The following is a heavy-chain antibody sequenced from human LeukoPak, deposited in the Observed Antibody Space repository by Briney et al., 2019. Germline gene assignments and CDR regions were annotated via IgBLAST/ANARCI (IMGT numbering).Heavy chain of an antibody. Sequence: GSLRLSCAASGFTFSSYEMNWVRQAPGKGLEWVSFIYSGTIHYSDSVKGRFTISRDNSKNTLYLQMNSPRAEDTAVYYCARRAGAYSHPYDYWGQGTLVTVSS. V-gene: IGHV3-53*01. CDR2: IYSGTI. CDR1: GFTFSSYE. CDR3: ARRAGAYSHPYDY. D-gene: IGHD4/OR15-4a*01. J-gene: IGHJ4*02.